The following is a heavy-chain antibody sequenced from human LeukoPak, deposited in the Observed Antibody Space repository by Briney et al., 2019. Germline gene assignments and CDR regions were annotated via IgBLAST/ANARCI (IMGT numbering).Heavy chain of an antibody. J-gene: IGHJ5*02. CDR1: GGSISSGDYY. Sequence: SETLSLTCTVSGGSISSGDYYWSWIRQPPGKGLEWIGYIYYSGSTYYNPSLKSRVTISVDTSKNQFSLKLSSVTAADTAVYYCARVARYSSYNWFDPWGQGTLVTVSS. CDR2: IYYSGST. CDR3: ARVARYSSYNWFDP. D-gene: IGHD6-13*01. V-gene: IGHV4-30-4*02.